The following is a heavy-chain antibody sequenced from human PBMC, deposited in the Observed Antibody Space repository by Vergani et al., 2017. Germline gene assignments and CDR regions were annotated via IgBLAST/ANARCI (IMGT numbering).Heavy chain of an antibody. D-gene: IGHD3-10*01. CDR1: GFTFSSYS. J-gene: IGHJ4*02. CDR2: ISESTRYI. V-gene: IGHV3-21*01. Sequence: VQLVESGGGLVKPGGSLRLSCAASGFTFSSYSMNWVRQAPGKGLEWVSSISESTRYIYYADSVKGRFTISRDKAKNSVYLQMNSLRAEDTAVYYCASSYGSGSYRYFDDWGQGTLVTVSS. CDR3: ASSYGSGSYRYFDD.